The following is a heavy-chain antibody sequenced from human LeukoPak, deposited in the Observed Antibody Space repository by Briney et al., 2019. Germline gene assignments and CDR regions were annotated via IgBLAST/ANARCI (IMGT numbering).Heavy chain of an antibody. CDR1: GFTFSSYA. CDR3: AKVSTTVVTIHFDY. CDR2: ISGSGGST. D-gene: IGHD4-23*01. Sequence: GGSLRLSCAASGFTFSSYAMSWVRQAPGKGLERVSAISGSGGSTYYADSVKGRFSISRDNSKNTLYLQMNSLRAEDTAVYYCAKVSTTVVTIHFDYWGQGTLVTVSS. J-gene: IGHJ4*02. V-gene: IGHV3-23*01.